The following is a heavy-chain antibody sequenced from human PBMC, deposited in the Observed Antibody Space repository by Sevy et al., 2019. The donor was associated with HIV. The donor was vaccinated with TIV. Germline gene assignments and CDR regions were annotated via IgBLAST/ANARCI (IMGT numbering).Heavy chain of an antibody. V-gene: IGHV5-51*03. D-gene: IGHD3-22*01. Sequence: TQRGSLKISCKGSGYSFTNYWNGWVGQMPGKGLEWMGVIYPGDSDTRYSPSFQGQVTISADKSISTAYLQWSSLKASDTAMYYCARGNYYDSSGPSFDYWARGTLVTVSS. CDR2: IYPGDSDT. CDR3: ARGNYYDSSGPSFDY. J-gene: IGHJ4*02. CDR1: GYSFTNYW.